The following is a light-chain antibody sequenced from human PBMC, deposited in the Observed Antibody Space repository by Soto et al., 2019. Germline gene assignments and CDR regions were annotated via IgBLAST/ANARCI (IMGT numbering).Light chain of an antibody. CDR3: CSYSDSSTNWV. Sequence: QSALTQPASVSGSPGQSITISCTGTSSDIGGYNLVSWYQQHPGKAPKLVIYECTKRPSGVSIRFSGYKSGNSASLAISGRQAEDEADYYCCSYSDSSTNWVFGGGTKLTVL. J-gene: IGLJ3*02. CDR2: ECT. CDR1: SSDIGGYNL. V-gene: IGLV2-23*01.